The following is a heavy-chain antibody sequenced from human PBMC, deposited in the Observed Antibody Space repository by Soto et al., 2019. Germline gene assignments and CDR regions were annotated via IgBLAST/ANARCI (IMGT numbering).Heavy chain of an antibody. V-gene: IGHV3-7*01. D-gene: IGHD6-19*01. CDR3: ARDLEQWLVLYYMDV. CDR1: GFTFSSYW. Sequence: GGSLRLSCAASGFTFSSYWMSWVRQAPGKGLEWVANIKQDGSEKYYVDSVKGRFTISRDNAKNSLYLQMNSLRAEDTAVYYCARDLEQWLVLYYMDVWGKGTTVTVSS. J-gene: IGHJ6*03. CDR2: IKQDGSEK.